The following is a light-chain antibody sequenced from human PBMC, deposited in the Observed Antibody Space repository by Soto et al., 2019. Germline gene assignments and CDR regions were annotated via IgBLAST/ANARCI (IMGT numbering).Light chain of an antibody. CDR2: EAS. V-gene: IGKV3-11*01. J-gene: IGKJ4*01. Sequence: EMVLTQSPATLSWSPGERATLSCRASQSVGNNLAWYQQKPGQAPGLLIYEASTRATGIPARFSGSGSGTDFTLTISSLEPEDFAVYYCQQHANWPLTFGGGPKLEIK. CDR1: QSVGNN. CDR3: QQHANWPLT.